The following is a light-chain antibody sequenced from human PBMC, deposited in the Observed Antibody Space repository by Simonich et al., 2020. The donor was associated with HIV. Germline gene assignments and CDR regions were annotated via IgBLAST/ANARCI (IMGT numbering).Light chain of an antibody. CDR3: QQYNDWPRT. V-gene: IGKV3-15*01. CDR1: QSVSGN. Sequence: EIVLTQSPGTLSLSPGEGATLSCRASQSVSGNLAWYQQKPGQAPRLLIYGASTRATGIPARFSGSGSGTDFTLTISSLQSEDFAVYYCQQYNDWPRTLGQGTKVELK. J-gene: IGKJ1*01. CDR2: GAS.